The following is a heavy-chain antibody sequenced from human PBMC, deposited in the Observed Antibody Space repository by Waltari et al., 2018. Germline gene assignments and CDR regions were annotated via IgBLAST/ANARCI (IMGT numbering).Heavy chain of an antibody. CDR1: GFTVSSNY. Sequence: ASGFTVSSNYMSWVRQAPGKGLEWVSVIYSGGSTYYADSVKGRFTISRDNSKNTLYLQMNSLRAEDTAVYYCARAVGGAVGTWGQGTLVTVSS. D-gene: IGHD6-19*01. V-gene: IGHV3-53*01. CDR3: ARAVGGAVGT. J-gene: IGHJ5*02. CDR2: IYSGGST.